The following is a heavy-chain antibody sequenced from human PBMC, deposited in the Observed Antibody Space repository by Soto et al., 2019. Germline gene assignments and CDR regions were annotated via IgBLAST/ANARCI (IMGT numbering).Heavy chain of an antibody. CDR2: IKSKTDGGTT. CDR1: GFTFSNAW. D-gene: IGHD3-22*01. Sequence: EVQLVESGGGLVEPGGSLRLSCTASGFTFSNAWMTWVRQAPGKGLEWVGRIKSKTDGGTTDYAAPVKGRFTISRDDSKNTMYLQMNSLKTEDTAVYYCTIPRGPMIRPWGQGTLVTFSS. J-gene: IGHJ5*02. V-gene: IGHV3-15*01. CDR3: TIPRGPMIRP.